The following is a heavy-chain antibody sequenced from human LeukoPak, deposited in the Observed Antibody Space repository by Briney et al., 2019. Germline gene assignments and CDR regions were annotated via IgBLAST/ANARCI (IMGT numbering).Heavy chain of an antibody. Sequence: PGRSLRLSCAASGFTFSSYGMHWARQAPGKGLEWVAVIWYDGSNKYYADSAKGRFTISRDNSKNTLYLQMNSLRAEDTAVYYCARTPGLSETYFDYWGQGTLVTVSS. V-gene: IGHV3-33*01. D-gene: IGHD3/OR15-3a*01. CDR3: ARTPGLSETYFDY. CDR2: IWYDGSNK. J-gene: IGHJ4*02. CDR1: GFTFSSYG.